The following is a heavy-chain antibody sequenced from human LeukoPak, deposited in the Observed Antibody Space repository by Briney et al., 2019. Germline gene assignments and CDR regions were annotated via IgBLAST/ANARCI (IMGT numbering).Heavy chain of an antibody. CDR3: TKGQPMFDY. CDR1: GFTFSNYA. J-gene: IGHJ4*02. Sequence: GGSLRLSCAASGFTFSNYAMNWVRQAPGKGLEWVSTVSAGSTTYYADSVKGRFTISRDNSKNTLYLQMNSLRAEDTAAYYCTKGQPMFDYWGQGTLVTVSS. CDR2: VSAGSTT. D-gene: IGHD2-2*01. V-gene: IGHV3-23*01.